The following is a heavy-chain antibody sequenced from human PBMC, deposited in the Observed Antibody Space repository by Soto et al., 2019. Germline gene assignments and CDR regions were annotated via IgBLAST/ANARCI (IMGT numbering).Heavy chain of an antibody. CDR3: AREVLRFLAYGMDV. CDR2: INVGKGNT. J-gene: IGHJ6*02. D-gene: IGHD3-3*01. CDR1: GYTFRTYI. V-gene: IGHV1-3*01. Sequence: ASVKVSCKTSGYTFRTYILYWVRQAPGQRLEWMGWINVGKGNTKYSQKFQDRVTITRDTSASTAYMELSSLRSEDTAVYYCAREVLRFLAYGMDVWGQGTTVTVSS.